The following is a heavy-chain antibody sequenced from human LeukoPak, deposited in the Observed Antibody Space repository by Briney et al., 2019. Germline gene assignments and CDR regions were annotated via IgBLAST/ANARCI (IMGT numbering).Heavy chain of an antibody. J-gene: IGHJ4*02. V-gene: IGHV3-43*01. CDR2: ISWDGGST. CDR1: GFTFDDYT. D-gene: IGHD2-15*01. CDR3: ARGYCGGGSCYYLLG. Sequence: GGSLRLSCAASGFTFDDYTMHWVRQAPGKGLEWVSLISWDGGSTYYADSVKGRFNVSRDNAKNSLYLQMSSLRAEDTGVYYCARGYCGGGSCYYLLGWGQGTLVTVSS.